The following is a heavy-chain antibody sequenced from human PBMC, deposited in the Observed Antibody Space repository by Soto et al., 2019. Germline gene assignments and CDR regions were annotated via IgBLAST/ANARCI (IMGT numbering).Heavy chain of an antibody. CDR3: ARASAPDQRESYDFLISAMMASYFDS. CDR2: ISYSGST. J-gene: IGHJ4*02. CDR1: GGSISSGGYY. V-gene: IGHV4-30-4*01. D-gene: IGHD3-9*01. Sequence: PSETLSLTCTVSGGSISSGGYYWSWIRQHPGTGLEWIGHISYSGSTYYNTSLKSRVTISVDTSKNQFSLKLSSVTAADTAVYYCARASAPDQRESYDFLISAMMASYFDSWGQGAVVTVSS.